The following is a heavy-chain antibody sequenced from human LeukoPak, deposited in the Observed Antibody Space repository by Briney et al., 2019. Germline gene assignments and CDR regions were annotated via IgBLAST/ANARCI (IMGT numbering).Heavy chain of an antibody. Sequence: GGSLRLSCAASGFTVSSNYMSWVRQAPGKGLEWASVIYSGGSTYYADSVECRFTISSDNYKNTLYLQMNSLRAEDTAVYYCARDSMVRGVILWGQGTLVTVSS. V-gene: IGHV3-66*02. J-gene: IGHJ4*02. CDR2: IYSGGST. D-gene: IGHD3-10*01. CDR1: GFTVSSNY. CDR3: ARDSMVRGVIL.